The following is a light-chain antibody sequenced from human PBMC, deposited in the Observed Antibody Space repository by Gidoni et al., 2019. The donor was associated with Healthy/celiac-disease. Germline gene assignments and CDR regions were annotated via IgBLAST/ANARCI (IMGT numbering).Light chain of an antibody. CDR2: QDS. CDR1: KLGDKY. V-gene: IGLV3-1*01. J-gene: IGLJ2*01. Sequence: SYELTQPPSVSVSPGQTASITCSGDKLGDKYACWYQQKPGQSPVLVIYQDSKRPSRIPERFSGSNSGNTATLTISGTQAMDEADYYCQAWDGSTADVVFGGGTKLTVL. CDR3: QAWDGSTADVV.